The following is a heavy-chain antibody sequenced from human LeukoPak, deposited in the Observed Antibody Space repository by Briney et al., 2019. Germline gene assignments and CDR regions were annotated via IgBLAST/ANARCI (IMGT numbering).Heavy chain of an antibody. CDR3: AREDVTKTNDY. J-gene: IGHJ4*02. CDR1: GFTFSRYA. V-gene: IGHV3-33*01. Sequence: PGRSLRLSCAASGFTFSRYAMHWIRQAPGKGLEWVAVTWYDGSNKYYADSVKGRFTISRDNSENTLYLEMNSLRAGDTAVYYCAREDVTKTNDYWGQGTLVTVSS. CDR2: TWYDGSNK. D-gene: IGHD1-14*01.